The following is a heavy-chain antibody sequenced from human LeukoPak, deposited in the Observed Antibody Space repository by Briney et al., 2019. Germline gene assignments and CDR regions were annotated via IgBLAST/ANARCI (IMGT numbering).Heavy chain of an antibody. CDR1: GFTFSSYA. CDR2: ISGSGGST. J-gene: IGHJ4*02. CDR3: AKGPLRFHTHQVY. Sequence: GGSLRLSCAASGFTFSSYAMSWVRQAPGKGLEWVSAISGSGGSTYYADSVKGRFTISRDNSKNTLYLQMNSLRAEDTAVYYRAKGPLRFHTHQVYWGQGTLVTVSS. V-gene: IGHV3-23*01. D-gene: IGHD5-12*01.